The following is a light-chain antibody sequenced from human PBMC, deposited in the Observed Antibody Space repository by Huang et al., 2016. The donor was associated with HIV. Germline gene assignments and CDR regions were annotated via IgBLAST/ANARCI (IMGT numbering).Light chain of an antibody. CDR3: QKYNSAPRT. CDR2: DAS. J-gene: IGKJ3*01. CDR1: QGIANH. Sequence: DIQMTQSPSSLSASVGDRVTISCRASQGIANHLAWYQQRPGKAPKLLIYDASALQSGVPSRFSGSGSGTEFALTISSLQPEDVATYFCQKYNSAPRTFGPGTKVEIK. V-gene: IGKV1-27*01.